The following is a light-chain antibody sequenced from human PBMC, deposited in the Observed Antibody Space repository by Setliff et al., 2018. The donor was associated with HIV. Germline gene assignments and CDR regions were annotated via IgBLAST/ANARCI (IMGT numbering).Light chain of an antibody. CDR1: SFNIGSNY. Sequence: QSALTQPPSASGTPGQRVAISCSGASFNIGSNYVYWYQQLPGMAPKLLIHRDDQRPSGVPDRFSGSKSGSSASLVISGLRSEDDADYYCASWDDTLNSFVFGTGTKVTVL. J-gene: IGLJ1*01. V-gene: IGLV1-47*01. CDR3: ASWDDTLNSFV. CDR2: RDD.